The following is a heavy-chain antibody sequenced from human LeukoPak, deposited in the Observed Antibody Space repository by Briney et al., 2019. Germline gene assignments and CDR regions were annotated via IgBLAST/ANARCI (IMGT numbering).Heavy chain of an antibody. Sequence: PSETLSLTCSVSGGSISPYYWSWIRQPPGRGLEWIAYIHYNGDTVYSPSLKSRVTISVDTSKNQFSLKVKSVTAADTAVYYCARGYGPGIGSWFDPRGQGALVTVSS. J-gene: IGHJ5*02. CDR1: GGSISPYY. V-gene: IGHV4-59*01. CDR2: IHYNGDT. D-gene: IGHD3-10*01. CDR3: ARGYGPGIGSWFDP.